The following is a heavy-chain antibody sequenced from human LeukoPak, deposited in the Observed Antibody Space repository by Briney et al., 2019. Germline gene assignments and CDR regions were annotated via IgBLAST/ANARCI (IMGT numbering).Heavy chain of an antibody. Sequence: SETLSLTCTVSGGSISSYYWSWIRQPPGKGLEWIGYIYYSGSTNYNPSLKSRVTISVDTSKNQFSLKLSSVTAADTAVYYCARRTTVRDFVYWGQGTLVTVSS. CDR3: ARRTTVRDFVY. D-gene: IGHD4-17*01. J-gene: IGHJ4*02. CDR2: IYYSGST. CDR1: GGSISSYY. V-gene: IGHV4-59*08.